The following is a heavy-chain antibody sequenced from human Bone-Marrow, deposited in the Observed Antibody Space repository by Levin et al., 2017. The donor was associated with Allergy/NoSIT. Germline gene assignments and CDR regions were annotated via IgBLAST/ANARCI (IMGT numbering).Heavy chain of an antibody. D-gene: IGHD2-2*01. CDR3: ATLDAPPALKQIFEY. J-gene: IGHJ4*02. Sequence: GGSLRLSCAVSGLSISPYSMTWVRQAAGRGLEWVSSISSTSAYIFNADSVRGRFTISRDNAKNSLFLQMNSLRAEDTAVYYCATLDAPPALKQIFEYWGQGALVTVSS. V-gene: IGHV3-21*01. CDR2: ISSTSAYI. CDR1: GLSISPYS.